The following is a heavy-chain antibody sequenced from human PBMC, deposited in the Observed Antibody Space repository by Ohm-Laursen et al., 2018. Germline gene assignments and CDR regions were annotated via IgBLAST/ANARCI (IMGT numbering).Heavy chain of an antibody. J-gene: IGHJ4*02. V-gene: IGHV4-59*08. CDR2: IDDNGNT. Sequence: SETLSLTCTVSGGSISSDYWSWIRQPPGKGLEWIGNIDDNGNTNYNPSLQSRVTISINTSKNQFSLQLRFVTAADTAVYHCAGAPNLYYFDYWGQGTLVTVSS. CDR1: GGSISSDY. CDR3: AGAPNLYYFDY. D-gene: IGHD1-26*01.